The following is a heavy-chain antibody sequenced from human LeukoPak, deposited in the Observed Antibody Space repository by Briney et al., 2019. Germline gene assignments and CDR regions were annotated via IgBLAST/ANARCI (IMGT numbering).Heavy chain of an antibody. Sequence: GGSLRLSCAASGFTFSNYAMSWVRQAPGKGLEWVSVISGSGGSTYYTDSVKGRFTISRDNSKNTLYLQMNSLRAEDTAVYYCAKGRGWEASYYYYYMDVWGKGTTVTISS. D-gene: IGHD1-26*01. CDR2: ISGSGGST. V-gene: IGHV3-23*01. CDR3: AKGRGWEASYYYYYMDV. J-gene: IGHJ6*03. CDR1: GFTFSNYA.